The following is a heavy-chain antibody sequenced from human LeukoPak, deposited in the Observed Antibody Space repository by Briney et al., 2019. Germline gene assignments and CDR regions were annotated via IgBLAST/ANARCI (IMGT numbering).Heavy chain of an antibody. Sequence: GGSLRLSCAASGFTFSSYWMHWVRQAPGKGLVWVSRINTDGSSTSYADSVKGRFTISRDNAKNTLYLQMNSLRAEDTAVYYCARGGSYYWGYYFDYWGQGTLVTVSS. D-gene: IGHD1-26*01. CDR1: GFTFSSYW. CDR2: INTDGSST. V-gene: IGHV3-74*01. J-gene: IGHJ4*02. CDR3: ARGGSYYWGYYFDY.